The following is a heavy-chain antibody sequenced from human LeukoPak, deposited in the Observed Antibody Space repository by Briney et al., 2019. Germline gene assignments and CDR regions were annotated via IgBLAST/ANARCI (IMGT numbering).Heavy chain of an antibody. CDR3: SRCKGVRGRFGVFDI. CDR1: GGTFSGYY. CDR2: INHSGST. Sequence: SETLSLTCAVYGGTFSGYYWSWIRQPPGKGLEWIGEINHSGSTNYNPSLKSRVTISVDTSKNQFSLKLSSVTAADTAVYYCSRCKGVRGRFGVFDIRGQGTMVTVSS. V-gene: IGHV4-34*01. J-gene: IGHJ3*02. D-gene: IGHD3-10*01.